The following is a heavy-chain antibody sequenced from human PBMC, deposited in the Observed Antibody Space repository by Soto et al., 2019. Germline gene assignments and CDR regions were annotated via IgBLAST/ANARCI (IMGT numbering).Heavy chain of an antibody. Sequence: EVQLVESGGGLVQPGGSLRLSCAASGFTFSSYSMNWVRQAPGKGLEWVSYISSSSSTIYYADSVKGRFTISRDNAKNSLYLQMNSRRAEDTAVYYCARDRQSSSAPLVPLAYWGQGTLVTVSS. V-gene: IGHV3-48*01. CDR3: ARDRQSSSAPLVPLAY. CDR1: GFTFSSYS. D-gene: IGHD6-25*01. J-gene: IGHJ4*02. CDR2: ISSSSSTI.